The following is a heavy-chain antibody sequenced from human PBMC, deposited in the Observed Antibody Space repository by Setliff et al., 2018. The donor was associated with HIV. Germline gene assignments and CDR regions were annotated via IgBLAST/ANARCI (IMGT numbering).Heavy chain of an antibody. V-gene: IGHV4-39*02. CDR2: IYYTGFA. D-gene: IGHD1-1*01. CDR3: TREGRGDPAMATTRIDY. CDR1: GDSISSGSYF. J-gene: IGHJ4*02. Sequence: SETLSLTCSVSGDSISSGSYFWGWIRQTPGKGLEWSGNIYYTGFAYYNPSLKSRVTISLDTSKTHFFLNLTSVTDADTAVYFCTREGRGDPAMATTRIDYWGQGKLVTVSS.